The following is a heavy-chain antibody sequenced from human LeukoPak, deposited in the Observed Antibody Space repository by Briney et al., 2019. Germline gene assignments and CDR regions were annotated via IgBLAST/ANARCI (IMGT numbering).Heavy chain of an antibody. CDR1: GGSFSGYY. J-gene: IGHJ6*02. Sequence: SETLSLTCAVYGGSFSGYYWSWIRQPPGKGLEWIGEINHSGSTNCNPSLKSRVTISVDTSKNQFSLKLSSVTAADTAVYYCARLRGGRYCSGGSCNYYGMDVWGQGTTVTVSS. D-gene: IGHD2-15*01. CDR3: ARLRGGRYCSGGSCNYYGMDV. CDR2: INHSGST. V-gene: IGHV4-34*01.